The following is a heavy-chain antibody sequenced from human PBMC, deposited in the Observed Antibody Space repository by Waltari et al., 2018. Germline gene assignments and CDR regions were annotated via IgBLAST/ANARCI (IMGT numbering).Heavy chain of an antibody. CDR1: GGSLSSSSYY. D-gene: IGHD6-13*01. V-gene: IGHV4-39*01. CDR2: IYYSGST. CDR3: ARRKVLAAAGISTLDY. J-gene: IGHJ4*02. Sequence: QLQLQESGPGLVKPSETLSLTCTVSGGSLSSSSYYWGWIRQPPGKGLEWIGSIYYSGSTYYNPSLKSRVTISVDTSKNQFSLKLSSVTAADTAVYYCARRKVLAAAGISTLDYWGQGTLVTVSS.